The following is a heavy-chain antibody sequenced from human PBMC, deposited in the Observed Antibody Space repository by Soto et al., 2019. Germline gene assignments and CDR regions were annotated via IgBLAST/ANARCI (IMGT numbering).Heavy chain of an antibody. J-gene: IGHJ4*02. CDR3: AREGPPVLD. CDR1: GYTFTSYG. CDR2: ISAYNGNT. Sequence: QVQLVQSGAEVKKPGASVKVSCKASGYTFTSYGISWVRQAPGQGLEWMGWISAYNGNTNYAQKLQGRVTMTTDTAQREAAMEQRGLRCDDTAVYYWAREGPPVLDWGQGTLVTVS. V-gene: IGHV1-18*01.